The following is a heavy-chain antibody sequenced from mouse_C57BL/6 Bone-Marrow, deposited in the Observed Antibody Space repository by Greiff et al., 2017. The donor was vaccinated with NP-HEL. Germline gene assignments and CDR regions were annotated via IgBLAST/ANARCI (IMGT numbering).Heavy chain of an antibody. CDR3: ARETAQATGFDY. J-gene: IGHJ2*01. CDR2: ISDGGSYT. V-gene: IGHV5-4*01. Sequence: EVQRVESGGGLVKPGGSLKLSCAASGFTFSSYAMSWVRQTPEKRLEWVATISDGGSYTYYPDNVKGRFTISRDNAKNNLYLQMSHLKSEDTAMYYCARETAQATGFDYWGQGTTLTVSS. CDR1: GFTFSSYA. D-gene: IGHD3-2*02.